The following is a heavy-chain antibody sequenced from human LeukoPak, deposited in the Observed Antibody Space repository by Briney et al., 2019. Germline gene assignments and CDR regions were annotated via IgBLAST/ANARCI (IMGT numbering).Heavy chain of an antibody. CDR3: ARDLPYYYDSSGYYESAFDI. V-gene: IGHV1-69*04. CDR2: IIPILGIA. J-gene: IGHJ3*02. D-gene: IGHD3-22*01. CDR1: VGTFSSYA. Sequence: SVKVSCKASVGTFSSYAISWVRRAPGQGLEWMGRIIPILGIANYAQKFQGRVTITADKSTSTAYMELSSLRSEDTAVYYCARDLPYYYDSSGYYESAFDIWGQGTMVTVSS.